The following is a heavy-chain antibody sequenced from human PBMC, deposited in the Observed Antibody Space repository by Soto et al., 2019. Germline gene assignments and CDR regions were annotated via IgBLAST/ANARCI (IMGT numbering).Heavy chain of an antibody. J-gene: IGHJ4*02. CDR1: GFTFSDYY. D-gene: IGHD4-17*01. V-gene: IGHV3-11*06. CDR2: ISSSSSYT. Sequence: PGGSLRLSXAASGFTFSDYYMSWIRQAPGKGLEWVSYISSSSSYTNYADSVKGRFTISRDNAKNSLYLQMNSLRAEDTAVYYCARVAVTRYFEVLQFDYWGQGTLVTVSS. CDR3: ARVAVTRYFEVLQFDY.